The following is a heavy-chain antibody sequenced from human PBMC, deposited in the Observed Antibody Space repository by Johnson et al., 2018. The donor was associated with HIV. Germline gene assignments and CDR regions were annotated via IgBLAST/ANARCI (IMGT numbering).Heavy chain of an antibody. V-gene: IGHV3-20*04. J-gene: IGHJ3*02. CDR2: INWNGGST. D-gene: IGHD3-22*01. CDR1: GFTFDDYG. CDR3: ARSGGYDNINAFDI. Sequence: VQLVESGGGLVQPGGSLRLSCTTSGFTFDDYGMSWVRQAPGKGLEWVSGINWNGGSTGYADSVKGRFTISRDNARNSLYLQMNSLRAEDTALYYCARSGGYDNINAFDIWGQGTVVTISS.